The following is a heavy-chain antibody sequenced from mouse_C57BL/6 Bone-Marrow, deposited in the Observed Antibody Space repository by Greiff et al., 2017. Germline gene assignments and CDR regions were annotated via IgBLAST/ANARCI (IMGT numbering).Heavy chain of an antibody. Sequence: VQLQGSGAELARPGASVKLSCKASGYTFTSYGISWVKQRTGQGLEWIGEIYPRSGNTYYNEKFKGKATLTADKSSSTAYMELRSLTSEDSAVYFCARWTAPWFAYWGQGTLVTVSA. CDR3: ARWTAPWFAY. V-gene: IGHV1-81*01. D-gene: IGHD1-2*01. CDR1: GYTFTSYG. CDR2: IYPRSGNT. J-gene: IGHJ3*01.